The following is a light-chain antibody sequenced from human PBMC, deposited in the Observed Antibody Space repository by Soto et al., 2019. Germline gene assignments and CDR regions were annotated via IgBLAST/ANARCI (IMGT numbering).Light chain of an antibody. V-gene: IGKV1-5*03. CDR3: QQYNDSFPYT. CDR1: QSISSW. Sequence: DIQMTQSPSTLSASVGDRVTITCRASQSISSWLARYQQKPGTAPKLLIYKASTSDSGVASRFSGIRSGTEFTLSVSSLQHDDFATCYCQQYNDSFPYTFGQGTKLEIK. J-gene: IGKJ2*01. CDR2: KAS.